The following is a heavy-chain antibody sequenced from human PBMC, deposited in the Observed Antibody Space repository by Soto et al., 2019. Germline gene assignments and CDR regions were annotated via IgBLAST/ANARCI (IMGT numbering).Heavy chain of an antibody. J-gene: IGHJ4*02. CDR2: IWFDGSSQ. D-gene: IGHD3-10*01. CDR1: GFTFGDSG. Sequence: PGGSLRLSCAGSGFTFGDSGMHWVRQAPGKGLEWVAVIWFDGSSQYSADSVKGRFTISRDNSQNTLYLQMTSLRAEDTALYYCAKGRGGSGSLTHRVDFWGQGTLVTVSS. V-gene: IGHV3-33*06. CDR3: AKGRGGSGSLTHRVDF.